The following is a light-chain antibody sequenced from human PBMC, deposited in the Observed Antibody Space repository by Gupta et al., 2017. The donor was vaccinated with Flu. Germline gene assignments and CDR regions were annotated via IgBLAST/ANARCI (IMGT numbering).Light chain of an antibody. Sequence: QSVLTQPPSASCTPRHGVTISCSGSTSNIGTNYVYWYQKLPATAPKLLIYRNNQRPSGVPDRFSGSKSGTSVSLAISGLRSEDEADYYCATWDDSLSAYVFGTGTKVTVL. CDR3: ATWDDSLSAYV. CDR1: TSNIGTNY. V-gene: IGLV1-47*01. CDR2: RNN. J-gene: IGLJ1*01.